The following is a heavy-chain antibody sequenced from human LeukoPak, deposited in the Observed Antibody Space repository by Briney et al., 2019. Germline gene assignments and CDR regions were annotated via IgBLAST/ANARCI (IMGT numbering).Heavy chain of an antibody. CDR2: IYYSGST. CDR1: GGSISSYY. J-gene: IGHJ4*02. V-gene: IGHV4-59*01. D-gene: IGHD7-27*01. Sequence: SETLSLTCTVSGGSISSYYWSWIRQPPGKGLEWIGYIYYSGSTEYNPSLRSRVTISLEMSKHQFSLNLTSVTAADTAVYYCASNTGTVFDYWGQGALVTVSS. CDR3: ASNTGTVFDY.